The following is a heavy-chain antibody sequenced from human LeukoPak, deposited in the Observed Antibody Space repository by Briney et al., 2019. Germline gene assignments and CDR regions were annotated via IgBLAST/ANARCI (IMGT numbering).Heavy chain of an antibody. V-gene: IGHV1-2*02. Sequence: VASVKVSCKASGYTFTGYYMHWVRQAPGQGLEWMGWINPNSGGTNYAQKFQGRVTMTRDTSISTAYMELSRPRSDDTAVYYCARSFIAAAVLGDYFDYWGQGTLVTVSS. CDR2: INPNSGGT. D-gene: IGHD6-13*01. CDR1: GYTFTGYY. CDR3: ARSFIAAAVLGDYFDY. J-gene: IGHJ4*02.